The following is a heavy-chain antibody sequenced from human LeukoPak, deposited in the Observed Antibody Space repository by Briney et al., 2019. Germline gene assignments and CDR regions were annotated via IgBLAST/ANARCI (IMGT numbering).Heavy chain of an antibody. D-gene: IGHD3-3*01. J-gene: IGHJ4*02. CDR1: GFTFSSYV. Sequence: GGSLRLSCAASGFTFSSYVMSWVRQAPGKGLEWVSAIGARGDSTYYADSVKGRFTISRDNYKNTLYLQMNSQTAEDTAVYYCAKTKGDYEYWSGYYKYYFDSWGQGTLVTVSS. CDR2: IGARGDST. V-gene: IGHV3-23*01. CDR3: AKTKGDYEYWSGYYKYYFDS.